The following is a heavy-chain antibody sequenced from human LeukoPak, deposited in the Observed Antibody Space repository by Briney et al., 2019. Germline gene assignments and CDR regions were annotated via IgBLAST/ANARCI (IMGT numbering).Heavy chain of an antibody. CDR3: ARERQDTIVHSGAFDI. V-gene: IGHV3-30-3*01. Sequence: GRSLRLSCAASAFTFSNYFMHWVRQAPGKGLEWVAVIASDGSHTFYVESVKGRFTTSRDNSKKTLYLQMNGLRAEDTAVYFCARERQDTIVHSGAFDIWGQGTMVTVSS. D-gene: IGHD3-10*01. CDR2: IASDGSHT. CDR1: AFTFSNYF. J-gene: IGHJ3*02.